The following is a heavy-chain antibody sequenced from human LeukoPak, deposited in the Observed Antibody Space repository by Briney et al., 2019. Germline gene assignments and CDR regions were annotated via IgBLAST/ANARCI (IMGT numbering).Heavy chain of an antibody. V-gene: IGHV3-30*02. J-gene: IGHJ4*02. CDR3: AKSYYDFWSGQDHFDY. CDR1: GFTFSSYG. CDR2: IRYDGSNK. Sequence: PGGSLRLSCAASGFTFSSYGMHWVRQAPGKGLEWVAFIRYDGSNKYYADSVKGRFTISRDNSKNTLYLQMNSLRAEDTAVYYCAKSYYDFWSGQDHFDYWGQGTLVTASS. D-gene: IGHD3-3*01.